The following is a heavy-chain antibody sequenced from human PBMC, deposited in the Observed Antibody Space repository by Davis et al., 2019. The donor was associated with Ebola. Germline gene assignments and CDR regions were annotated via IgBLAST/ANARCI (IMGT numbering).Heavy chain of an antibody. J-gene: IGHJ4*02. CDR1: GYSFTSYW. CDR3: ARHHPLGYCSGGSCCSFDYFDY. Sequence: GESLKISCKGSGYSFTSYWISWVRQMPGKGLEWMGRIDPSDSYTNYSPSFQGHVTISADKSISTAYLQWSSLKASDTAMYYCARHHPLGYCSGGSCCSFDYFDYWGQGTLVTVSS. D-gene: IGHD2-15*01. CDR2: IDPSDSYT. V-gene: IGHV5-10-1*01.